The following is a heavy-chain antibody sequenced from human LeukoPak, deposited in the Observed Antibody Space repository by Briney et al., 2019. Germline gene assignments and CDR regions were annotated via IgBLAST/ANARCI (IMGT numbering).Heavy chain of an antibody. CDR3: ARQYCSGGSCYLTAFDI. CDR2: IYYSGST. J-gene: IGHJ3*02. V-gene: IGHV4-59*08. Sequence: SETLSLTCTVSGGSINNYYWSWIRQPPGKGLEWIGYIYYSGSTNYNPSLKSRVTISVDTSKNQFSLKLSSVTAADTAVYYCARQYCSGGSCYLTAFDIWGQGTMVTVSS. CDR1: GGSINNYY. D-gene: IGHD2-15*01.